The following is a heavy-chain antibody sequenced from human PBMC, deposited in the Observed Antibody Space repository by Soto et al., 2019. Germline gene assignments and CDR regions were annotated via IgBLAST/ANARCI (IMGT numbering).Heavy chain of an antibody. J-gene: IGHJ4*02. Sequence: EVQLVESGGGLVKPGGSLRLSCAASGFTFSSYSMNWVRQAPGKGLEWVSSISSNSSYIYYAVSVKGRFTISRDNAKNSLYLQMNSLRAEDTAVYVCARFTRSSTGDTSSSYFDYWGQGTLVTVSS. CDR2: ISSNSSYI. CDR3: ARFTRSSTGDTSSSYFDY. D-gene: IGHD6-13*01. CDR1: GFTFSSYS. V-gene: IGHV3-21*01.